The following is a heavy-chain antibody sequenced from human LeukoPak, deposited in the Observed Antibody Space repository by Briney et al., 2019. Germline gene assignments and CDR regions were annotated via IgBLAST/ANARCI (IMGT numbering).Heavy chain of an antibody. CDR1: GFAFSTIW. Sequence: GGSLRLSCAAPGFAFSTIWMSWVRQAPGKGLEWVANINQGGSEEYYVESVKGRFTISRDNGKNSLYLQMSSLRAEDTAVYYCARAAAAGTCDYWGQGTLVTVSS. V-gene: IGHV3-7*04. CDR3: ARAAAAGTCDY. J-gene: IGHJ4*02. D-gene: IGHD6-13*01. CDR2: INQGGSEE.